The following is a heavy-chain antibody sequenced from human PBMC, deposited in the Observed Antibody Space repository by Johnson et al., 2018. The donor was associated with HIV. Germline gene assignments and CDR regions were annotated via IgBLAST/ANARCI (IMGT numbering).Heavy chain of an antibody. CDR1: GFTFDDYA. J-gene: IGHJ3*02. V-gene: IGHV3-9*01. Sequence: VQLVESGGGLVQPGGSLRLSCAASGFTFDDYAMHWVRQAPGKGLEWVSGISWNSGSIGYADSVTGRFTISRDNAKNSLYLQMNSLRAEDTALYYCAKDRGGDRHGAFDIWGQGTMVTVSS. CDR2: ISWNSGSI. CDR3: AKDRGGDRHGAFDI. D-gene: IGHD3-16*01.